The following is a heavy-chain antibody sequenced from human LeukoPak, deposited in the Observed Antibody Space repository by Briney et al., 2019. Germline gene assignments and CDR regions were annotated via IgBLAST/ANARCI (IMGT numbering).Heavy chain of an antibody. D-gene: IGHD2/OR15-2a*01. J-gene: IGHJ4*02. V-gene: IGHV3-15*01. CDR3: TTDLPRSTSCSHDY. CDR1: GFTFSNSW. CDR2: IKRDIDGGTT. Sequence: GGSLRRSCAASGFTFSNSWMLWVRQAPGRGLEWVGRIKRDIDGGTTDYAAPVKGRFTITRDDSRNTLYLQMNSLKTEDTAVYYCTTDLPRSTSCSHDYWGQGTQVTVSS.